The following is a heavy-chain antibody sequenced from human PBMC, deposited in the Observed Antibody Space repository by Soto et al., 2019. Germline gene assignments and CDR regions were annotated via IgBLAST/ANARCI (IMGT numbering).Heavy chain of an antibody. V-gene: IGHV3-30*18. D-gene: IGHD4-17*01. CDR1: GFTFSSYG. CDR2: ISYDGSNK. CDR3: AKDRYYGDYAGDFDY. Sequence: GGFLGLSCAASGFTFSSYGMHWVRQAPGKGLEWVAVISYDGSNKYYADSVKGRFTISRDNSKNTLYLQMNSLRAEDTAVYYCAKDRYYGDYAGDFDYWGQGTLVTVSS. J-gene: IGHJ4*02.